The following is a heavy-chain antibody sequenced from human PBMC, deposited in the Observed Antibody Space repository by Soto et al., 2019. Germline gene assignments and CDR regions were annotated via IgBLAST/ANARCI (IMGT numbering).Heavy chain of an antibody. Sequence: SETQSLTSTVSGGTITSSSYYWGWIRQPPGKGLEWIGSIYYSGSTYYNPSLKSRVTISVDTSKNQFSLKLSSVTAADTAVYYCATQEVGGSYVYTFDPWGQGTLVTVSS. J-gene: IGHJ5*02. D-gene: IGHD1-26*01. V-gene: IGHV4-39*01. CDR1: GGTITSSSYY. CDR3: ATQEVGGSYVYTFDP. CDR2: IYYSGST.